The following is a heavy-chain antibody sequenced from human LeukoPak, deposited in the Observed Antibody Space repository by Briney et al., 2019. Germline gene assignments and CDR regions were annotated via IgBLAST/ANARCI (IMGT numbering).Heavy chain of an antibody. J-gene: IGHJ4*02. V-gene: IGHV4-34*01. CDR1: GGSFSGYY. CDR2: INHSGST. CDR3: ARDSGYSYGPFDY. D-gene: IGHD5-18*01. Sequence: SETLSLTCAVYGGSFSGYYWSWIRQPPGKGLEWIGEINHSGSTNYNPSLKSRVTISVDTSKNQFSLKLSSVTAADTAVYYCARDSGYSYGPFDYWGQGTLVTVSS.